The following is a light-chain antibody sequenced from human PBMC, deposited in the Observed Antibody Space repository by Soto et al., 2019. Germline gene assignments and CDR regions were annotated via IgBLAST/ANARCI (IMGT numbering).Light chain of an antibody. J-gene: IGKJ4*01. V-gene: IGKV3-20*01. Sequence: EIVLTQSPGTLSLSPGERATLSCRASQSVSGSYLAWYQQKPGQAPRLLIYGASSRATVIPDRFSGSGSGTDFTLTISSLQPEDVAAYYCQKHNSAPLTFGGGTQVDIK. CDR1: QSVSGSY. CDR2: GAS. CDR3: QKHNSAPLT.